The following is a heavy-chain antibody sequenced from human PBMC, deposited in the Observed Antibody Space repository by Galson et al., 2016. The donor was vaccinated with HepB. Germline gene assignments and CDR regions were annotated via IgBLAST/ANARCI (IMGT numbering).Heavy chain of an antibody. Sequence: SLRLSCAASGFTFNSSGMHWVRQAPGKGPEWVAVISFDGSYKYYADSVKGRFTISRDYSKNTLFLQMNTLRAEDTAVYYCAKEVLWFRATDHWGQGILVTVSS. CDR1: GFTFNSSG. CDR3: AKEVLWFRATDH. CDR2: ISFDGSYK. V-gene: IGHV3-30*18. J-gene: IGHJ4*02. D-gene: IGHD3-10*01.